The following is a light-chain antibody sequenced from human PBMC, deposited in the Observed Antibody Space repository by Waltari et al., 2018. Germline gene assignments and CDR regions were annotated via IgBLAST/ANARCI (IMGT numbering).Light chain of an antibody. V-gene: IGKV1-9*01. Sequence: DIQLTQSPSFLSASVGDRVTITCRSSQGISSYLAWYQQKAGKAPKLLIHTASTVQGGVPSRFSGSGSGTDFTLTISSLQPEDFATDYCQQRHSYPITFGQGTRLDIK. CDR2: TAS. J-gene: IGKJ5*01. CDR3: QQRHSYPIT. CDR1: QGISSY.